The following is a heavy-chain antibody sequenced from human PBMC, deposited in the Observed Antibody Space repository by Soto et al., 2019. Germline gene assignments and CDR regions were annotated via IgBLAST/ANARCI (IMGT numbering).Heavy chain of an antibody. CDR1: GFTFSSYA. D-gene: IGHD2-2*01. CDR3: AKADIVVVPGPISLDY. CDR2: ISGSGGST. V-gene: IGHV3-23*01. J-gene: IGHJ4*02. Sequence: EVQLLESGGGLVQPGGSLRLSCAASGFTFSSYAMSWVRQAPGKGLEWVSAISGSGGSTYYADSMKGRFTISRDNSKNTLYLQMNSLRAEDTAVYYCAKADIVVVPGPISLDYWGQGTLVTVSS.